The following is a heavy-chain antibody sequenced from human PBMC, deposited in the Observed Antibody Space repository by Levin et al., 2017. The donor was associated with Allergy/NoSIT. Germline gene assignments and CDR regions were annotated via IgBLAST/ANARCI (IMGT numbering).Heavy chain of an antibody. J-gene: IGHJ6*02. D-gene: IGHD3-9*01. V-gene: IGHV3-23*01. Sequence: GGSLRLSCAASGFTFSDYVMSWVRHAPGKGLEWVSQITKSGGLTNYGDSVKGRFTISRDNSKNTVYLQMDRLRVEDTAVYYCARRSDFEISTAPFSYDFFQAMDVWGQGTTVTVSS. CDR1: GFTFSDYV. CDR2: ITKSGGLT. CDR3: ARRSDFEISTAPFSYDFFQAMDV.